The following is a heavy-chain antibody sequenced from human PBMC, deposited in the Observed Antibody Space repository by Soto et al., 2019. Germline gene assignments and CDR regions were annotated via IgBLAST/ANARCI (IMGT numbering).Heavy chain of an antibody. Sequence: QVQLVQSGAEVKKPGSSVKVSCKASRGTFSSYAINWVRQAPGQGLEWMGGIIRIFGTPDYAQRFQGRVTITADESTSTAYMELSSLRSEDTAVYYCARQGSNEYYYYGMDVWGQGTTVTVSS. V-gene: IGHV1-69*12. CDR3: ARQGSNEYYYYGMDV. J-gene: IGHJ6*02. D-gene: IGHD3-10*01. CDR2: IIRIFGTP. CDR1: RGTFSSYA.